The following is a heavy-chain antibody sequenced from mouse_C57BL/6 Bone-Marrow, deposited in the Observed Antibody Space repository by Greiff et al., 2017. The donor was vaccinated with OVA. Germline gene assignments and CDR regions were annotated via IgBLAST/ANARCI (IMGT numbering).Heavy chain of an antibody. Sequence: EVQLQQSGPELVKPGASVKISCKASGYTFTDYYMNWVKQSHGKSLEWIGDINPNNGGTSYNQKFKGKATLTVDKSSSTAYMELRSLTSEDSAVYYCARSDYGSSCWFAYWGQGTLVTVSA. J-gene: IGHJ3*01. V-gene: IGHV1-26*01. CDR1: GYTFTDYY. D-gene: IGHD1-1*01. CDR3: ARSDYGSSCWFAY. CDR2: INPNNGGT.